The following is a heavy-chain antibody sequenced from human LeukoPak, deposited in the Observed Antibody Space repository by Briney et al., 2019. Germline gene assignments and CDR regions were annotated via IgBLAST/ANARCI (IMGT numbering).Heavy chain of an antibody. CDR2: ISSSGSTI. V-gene: IGHV3-48*03. J-gene: IGHJ4*02. D-gene: IGHD3-22*01. CDR3: AKDPKPNYYDSSGYPDY. Sequence: GGSLRLSCAASGFTFSSYEMNWVRQAPGKGLEWVSYISSSGSTIYYADSVKGRFTISRDNSKNTLYLQMNSLRAEDTAVYYCAKDPKPNYYDSSGYPDYWGQGTLVTVSS. CDR1: GFTFSSYE.